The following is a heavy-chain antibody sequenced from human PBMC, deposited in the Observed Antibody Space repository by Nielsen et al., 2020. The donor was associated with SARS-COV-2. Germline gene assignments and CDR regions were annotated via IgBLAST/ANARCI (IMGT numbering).Heavy chain of an antibody. CDR1: GYTFTSYC. J-gene: IGHJ4*02. V-gene: IGHV1-18*01. CDR2: ISAYNGNT. Sequence: SVTVSCKASGYTFTSYCISWVRQAPGQGLEWMGWISAYNGNTNYAQKLQGRVTMTTDRSTSTAYMELRSLRSDDTAVYYCARDVNMITFGGVMYYFDYWGQGTLVTVSS. CDR3: ARDVNMITFGGVMYYFDY. D-gene: IGHD3-16*01.